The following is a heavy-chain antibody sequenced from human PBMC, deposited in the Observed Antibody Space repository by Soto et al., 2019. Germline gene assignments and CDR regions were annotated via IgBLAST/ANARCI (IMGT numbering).Heavy chain of an antibody. J-gene: IGHJ4*02. D-gene: IGHD2-15*01. CDR1: GGSIASYY. Sequence: SETLSLTCTASGGSIASYYWSWIRQSAGKGLEWIGRIYSSGGANYNPSLKSRVTMSVDTSKNQFSLMLSSVTAADTAVYYCVRDCSAGSCYFLFDYWGQGTLVTVSS. CDR2: IYSSGGA. V-gene: IGHV4-4*07. CDR3: VRDCSAGSCYFLFDY.